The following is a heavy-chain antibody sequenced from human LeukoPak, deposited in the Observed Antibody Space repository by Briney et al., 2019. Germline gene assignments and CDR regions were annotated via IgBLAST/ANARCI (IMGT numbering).Heavy chain of an antibody. D-gene: IGHD1-26*01. Sequence: GGSLRLSCAASGCTFSSYWMHWVRQAQGKGLVWVSRINTDGSSTSYADSVKGRFTISRDNAKNTLYLQMNSLRAEDTAVYYCARVRVAATLEDYWGQGTLVTVSS. V-gene: IGHV3-74*01. CDR2: INTDGSST. J-gene: IGHJ4*02. CDR3: ARVRVAATLEDY. CDR1: GCTFSSYW.